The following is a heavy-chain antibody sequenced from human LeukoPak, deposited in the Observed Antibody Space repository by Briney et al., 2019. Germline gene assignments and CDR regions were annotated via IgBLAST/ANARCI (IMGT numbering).Heavy chain of an antibody. J-gene: IGHJ4*02. CDR3: ASVRDGYNYYFDY. D-gene: IGHD5-24*01. Sequence: GASVKVSCKASGYTFTGYYMHWVRQAPGQGLEWMGWINPNSGGTNYAQKFQGRVTMTRDTSISTAYMELSRLRSDDTAVYYCASVRDGYNYYFDYWGQGTLVTVSS. V-gene: IGHV1-2*02. CDR2: INPNSGGT. CDR1: GYTFTGYY.